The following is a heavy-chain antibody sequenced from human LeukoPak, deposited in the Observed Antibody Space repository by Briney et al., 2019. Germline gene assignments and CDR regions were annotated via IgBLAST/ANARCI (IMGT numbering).Heavy chain of an antibody. V-gene: IGHV1-8*01. J-gene: IGHJ6*03. D-gene: IGHD3-16*01. Sequence: VSVKVSCKASGYTFTSYDINWVRQATGQGLEWMGWMNPNSGNTGYAQKFQGRVTMTRNTSISTAYMELSSLRSEDTAVYYCARAGEKGEYYYYYYMDVWGKGTTVTVSS. CDR2: MNPNSGNT. CDR1: GYTFTSYD. CDR3: ARAGEKGEYYYYYYMDV.